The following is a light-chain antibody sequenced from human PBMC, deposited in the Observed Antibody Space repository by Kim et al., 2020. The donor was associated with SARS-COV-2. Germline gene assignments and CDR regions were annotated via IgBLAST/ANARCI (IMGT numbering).Light chain of an antibody. Sequence: SVGDRVTITCRASKGIGRDVALYQQKPGKAPRLLIFAASSLQTGVPSRFSGSGSGTDFTLTISRLQPDDFANYDCVQGYSYSWTFGQGTKVDI. J-gene: IGKJ1*01. CDR3: VQGYSYSWT. V-gene: IGKV1-6*01. CDR2: AAS. CDR1: KGIGRD.